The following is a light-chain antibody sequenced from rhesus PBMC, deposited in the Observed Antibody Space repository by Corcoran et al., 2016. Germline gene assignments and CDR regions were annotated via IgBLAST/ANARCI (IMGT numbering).Light chain of an antibody. J-gene: IGLJ6*01. CDR2: ENN. V-gene: IGLV1-85*01. Sequence: QSVLTQPPSVSGAPGQRVTISCTGSSSNIGGYYVHWYQQIPGTAPKLLIYENNKRPSGVSDRFSGSQSGTSASLTITGLQSEDEADYYCQSYDSSLSADVFGSGTKLTVL. CDR3: QSYDSSLSADV. CDR1: SSNIGGYY.